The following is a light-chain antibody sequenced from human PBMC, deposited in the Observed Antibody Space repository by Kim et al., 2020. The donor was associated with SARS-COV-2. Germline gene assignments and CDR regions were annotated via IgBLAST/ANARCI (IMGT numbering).Light chain of an antibody. CDR3: CSYTTSSTWV. Sequence: GQSITISCTGTNSDVGGYNYVSWYQQHPGRAPKFMIYDVSKRPSGVSDRFSGSKSGNTASLNISGLQAEDEAEYYCCSYTTSSTWVFGGGTQLTVL. J-gene: IGLJ3*02. V-gene: IGLV2-14*04. CDR1: NSDVGGYNY. CDR2: DVS.